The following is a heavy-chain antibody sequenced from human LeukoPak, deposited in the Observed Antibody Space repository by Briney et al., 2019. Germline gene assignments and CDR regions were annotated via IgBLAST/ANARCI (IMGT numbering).Heavy chain of an antibody. J-gene: IGHJ4*02. V-gene: IGHV3-23*01. CDR3: AIEGDSSGWPHFDY. CDR2: ISGSGGST. D-gene: IGHD6-19*01. CDR1: GFTFSSYA. Sequence: PGGSLRLSCAASGFTFSSYAMSWVRQAPGKGLEWVSTISGSGGSTYYADSVKGRFTISRDSSKNTLYLQMNSLRAEDTAVYYCAIEGDSSGWPHFDYWGQGTLVTVSS.